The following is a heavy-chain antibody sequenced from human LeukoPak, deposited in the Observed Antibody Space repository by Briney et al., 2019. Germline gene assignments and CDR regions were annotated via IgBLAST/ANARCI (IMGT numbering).Heavy chain of an antibody. D-gene: IGHD1-26*01. CDR1: GYTFTSYD. CDR3: ARGPSELGAFDI. J-gene: IGHJ3*02. Sequence: ASVKVSCKAPGYTFTSYDINWVRQATGQGLEWMGWMNPNSGNTGYAQKFQGRVTITRNTSISTAYMELSSLRSEDTAVYYCARGPSELGAFDIWGQGTMVTVSS. V-gene: IGHV1-8*03. CDR2: MNPNSGNT.